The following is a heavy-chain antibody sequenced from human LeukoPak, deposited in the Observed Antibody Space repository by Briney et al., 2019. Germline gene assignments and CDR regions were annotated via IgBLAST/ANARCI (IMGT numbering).Heavy chain of an antibody. D-gene: IGHD5-18*01. CDR2: IYSSGGT. CDR3: AREDRLRATIWGQLWLPYFDC. Sequence: PSETLSLTCTVSGDSINSNNYYWSWIRQPAGKGLEWIGRIYSSGGTNYNPSLKSRVTISLDTSRNQFSLRLYSVTAADTAVYYCAREDRLRATIWGQLWLPYFDCWGQGTLVTVSS. CDR1: GDSINSNNYY. V-gene: IGHV4-61*02. J-gene: IGHJ4*02.